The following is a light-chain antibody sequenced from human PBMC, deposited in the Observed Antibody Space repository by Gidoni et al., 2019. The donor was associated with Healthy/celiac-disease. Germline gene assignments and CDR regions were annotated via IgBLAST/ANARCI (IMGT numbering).Light chain of an antibody. CDR1: QGISNY. Sequence: IQMTQSPSSLSASVGDRVTITCRARQGISNYLAWDQQKPGKVPKLLIYAASTLQSGVPSRFSGSGSGTDFTLTISSLQPEDVATYYCQKYNSAPPVTFGGGTKVEIK. CDR2: AAS. J-gene: IGKJ4*01. CDR3: QKYNSAPPVT. V-gene: IGKV1-27*01.